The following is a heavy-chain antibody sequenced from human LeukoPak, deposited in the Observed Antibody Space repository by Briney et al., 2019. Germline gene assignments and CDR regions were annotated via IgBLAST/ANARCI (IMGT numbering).Heavy chain of an antibody. CDR2: ISSSSNTI. Sequence: PGGSLRLSCAASGFTFSSYGMHWVRQVPGKGLEWVSYISSSSNTIYYADSVKGQFTISRDNARNSLYLQIHSLRVDDTAVYYCARDLWFGEPYWGQGTLVTVSS. CDR1: GFTFSSYG. V-gene: IGHV3-48*01. D-gene: IGHD3-10*01. CDR3: ARDLWFGEPY. J-gene: IGHJ4*02.